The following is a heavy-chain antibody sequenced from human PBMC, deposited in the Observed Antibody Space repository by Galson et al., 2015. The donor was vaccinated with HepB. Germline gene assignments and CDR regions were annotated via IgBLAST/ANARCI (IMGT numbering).Heavy chain of an antibody. CDR1: GGTFSSYA. Sequence: SVKVSCKASGGTFSSYAISWVRQAPGQGLEWMGRIIPILGIANYAQKFQGRVTITADKSTSTAYMELSSLRSDDTAVYYCARDRPGTGWLDPWGQGTLVTVSS. V-gene: IGHV1-69*04. CDR3: ARDRPGTGWLDP. J-gene: IGHJ5*02. CDR2: IIPILGIA. D-gene: IGHD1-14*01.